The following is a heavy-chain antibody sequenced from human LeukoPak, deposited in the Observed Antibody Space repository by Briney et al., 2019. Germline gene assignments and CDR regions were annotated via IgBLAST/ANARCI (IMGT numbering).Heavy chain of an antibody. CDR1: GGSISSSSYY. Sequence: SETLSLTCTVSGGSISSSSYYWGWIRQPPGKGLEWIGSIYYSGSTYYNPSLKSRVTISVDPSKNQFSLKLSSVTAADTAVYYCARVSKWGFWRGDWGQGTLVTVSS. CDR2: IYYSGST. V-gene: IGHV4-39*07. CDR3: ARVSKWGFWRGD. D-gene: IGHD7-27*01. J-gene: IGHJ4*02.